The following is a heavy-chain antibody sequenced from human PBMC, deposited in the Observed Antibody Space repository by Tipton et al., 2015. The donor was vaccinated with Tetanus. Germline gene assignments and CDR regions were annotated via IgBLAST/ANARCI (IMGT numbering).Heavy chain of an antibody. J-gene: IGHJ4*02. CDR2: MYSGGDT. CDR3: VRDGGSSGWLAY. CDR1: GFSFRSYW. V-gene: IGHV3-53*01. Sequence: SLRLSCAASGFSFRSYWMHWVRQAPGKGLEWVSVMYSGGDTYYVDSVKDRFSISRDNAKNTLYLQMNSLGVEDTAVYYCVRDGGSSGWLAYWGQGTLVTVSS. D-gene: IGHD6-19*01.